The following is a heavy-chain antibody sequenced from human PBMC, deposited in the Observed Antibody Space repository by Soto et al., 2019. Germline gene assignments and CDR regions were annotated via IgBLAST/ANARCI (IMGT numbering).Heavy chain of an antibody. V-gene: IGHV3-30-3*01. CDR3: ARGLQRGHTLDAFDI. CDR2: ISYDGSNK. D-gene: IGHD2-2*02. CDR1: GFTFSSYA. J-gene: IGHJ3*02. Sequence: QVQLVESGGGVVQPGRSLRLSCAASGFTFSSYAMHWVRQAPGKWLEWVAVISYDGSNKYYADSVKGRFTISRDNSKNTLYLQMNSLRAEDTAVYYCARGLQRGHTLDAFDIWGQGTMVTVSS.